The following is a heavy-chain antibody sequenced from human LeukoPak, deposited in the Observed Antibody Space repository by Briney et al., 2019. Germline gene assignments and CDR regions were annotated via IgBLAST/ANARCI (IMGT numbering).Heavy chain of an antibody. V-gene: IGHV3-9*01. J-gene: IGHJ4*02. CDR3: AKYCSGGSCYSHDY. D-gene: IGHD2-15*01. Sequence: ALRLSCAASGFTFDDYAMHWVRQAPGKGLEWVSGISWNSGSIGCADSVKGRFTISRDNSKNTLYLQMNSLRAEDTAVYYCAKYCSGGSCYSHDYWGQGTLVTVSS. CDR1: GFTFDDYA. CDR2: ISWNSGSI.